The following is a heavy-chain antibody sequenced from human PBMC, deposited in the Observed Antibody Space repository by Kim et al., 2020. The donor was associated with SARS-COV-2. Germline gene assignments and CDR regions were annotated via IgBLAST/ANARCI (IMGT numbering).Heavy chain of an antibody. CDR2: DGGTT. J-gene: IGHJ4*02. CDR3: TTEQGGY. D-gene: IGHD2-15*01. V-gene: IGHV3-15*01. Sequence: DGGTTDYAAPVKCRFTISRDDSKNTLYLQMNSLKTEDTAVYYCTTEQGGYWGQGTLVTVSS.